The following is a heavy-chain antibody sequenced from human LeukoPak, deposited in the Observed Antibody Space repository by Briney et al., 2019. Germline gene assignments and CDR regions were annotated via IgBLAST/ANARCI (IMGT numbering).Heavy chain of an antibody. J-gene: IGHJ4*02. CDR2: IKQDGSEK. V-gene: IGHV3-7*01. Sequence: PGGSLRLSCAASGFTVSSYWMSWVRQAPGRGLEWVANIKQDGSEKYYVDSGKGRFTISRDKAKNSLYLQMNSLRAEDTAVYYCASFIEGIYYDPFDYWGQGTLVTVSS. D-gene: IGHD3-22*01. CDR3: ASFIEGIYYDPFDY. CDR1: GFTVSSYW.